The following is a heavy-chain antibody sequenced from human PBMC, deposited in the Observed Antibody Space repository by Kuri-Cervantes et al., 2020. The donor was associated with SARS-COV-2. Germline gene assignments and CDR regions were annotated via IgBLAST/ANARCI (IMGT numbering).Heavy chain of an antibody. CDR3: AGRLRFSHSDAFDI. D-gene: IGHD3-3*01. J-gene: IGHJ3*02. Sequence: SVKVSCKASGGTFSSYAISWVRQAPGQGLEWMGRIIPIFGTANYAQKFQGRVTITADESTSTAYMELSSLRSEDAAVYYCAGRLRFSHSDAFDIRGQGTMVTVSS. CDR2: IIPIFGTA. V-gene: IGHV1-69*13. CDR1: GGTFSSYA.